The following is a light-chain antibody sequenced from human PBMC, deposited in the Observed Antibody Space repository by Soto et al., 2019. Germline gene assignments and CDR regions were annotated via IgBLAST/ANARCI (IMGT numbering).Light chain of an antibody. CDR2: AVT. J-gene: IGLJ1*01. Sequence: QSVLTQPPSVSGSPGESVTISCTGASSDVGGYKFVSWYQQYPGKAPRLLIYAVTKRPSTVPDRFSGAKSGNTAFLNISGLQTEDEADYYCCSYAGSKILDVFGSGTKVTVL. CDR1: SSDVGGYKF. CDR3: CSYAGSKILDV. V-gene: IGLV2-11*01.